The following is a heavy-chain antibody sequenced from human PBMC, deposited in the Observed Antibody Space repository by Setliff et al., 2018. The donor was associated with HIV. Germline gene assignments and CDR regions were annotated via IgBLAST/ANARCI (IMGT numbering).Heavy chain of an antibody. D-gene: IGHD3-16*01. CDR1: GDSFNSGTYY. CDR3: AGGGEYPNWFFDL. V-gene: IGHV4-61*02. Sequence: TLSLTCTVSGDSFNSGTYYWSWIRQPAGKGLEWIGRIYASGSANYSPSLKSRVTISLDTSKNQFSLNLTSMTAADTAVYYCAGGGEYPNWFFDLCGRGTLVTVSS. CDR2: IYASGSA. J-gene: IGHJ2*01.